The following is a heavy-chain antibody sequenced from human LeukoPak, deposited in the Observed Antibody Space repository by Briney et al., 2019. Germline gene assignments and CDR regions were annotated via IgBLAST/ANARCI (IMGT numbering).Heavy chain of an antibody. Sequence: SETLSLTCTVSGYSISSGYYWGWIRQPPGKGLEWIGSIYHSGSTYYNPSLKSRVTISVDTSKNQFSLKLSSVTAADTAVYYCAREMIAAAGTEAFDIWGQGTMVTVSS. CDR3: AREMIAAAGTEAFDI. CDR1: GYSISSGYY. CDR2: IYHSGST. D-gene: IGHD6-13*01. J-gene: IGHJ3*02. V-gene: IGHV4-38-2*02.